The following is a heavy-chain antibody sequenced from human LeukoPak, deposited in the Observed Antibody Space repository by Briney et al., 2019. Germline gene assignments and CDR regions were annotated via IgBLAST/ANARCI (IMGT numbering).Heavy chain of an antibody. CDR1: GYSISSGYN. V-gene: IGHV4-38-2*02. D-gene: IGHD4-11*01. Sequence: SETLSLTCTVSGYSISSGYNWGWIRQPPGKGLEWIGSIYHSGSTYYNPSLKSRVTISVDTSKNQFSLKLSSVTAADTAVYYCARADSGVTTGLFYYYMDVWGKGTTVTVSS. CDR3: ARADSGVTTGLFYYYMDV. J-gene: IGHJ6*03. CDR2: IYHSGST.